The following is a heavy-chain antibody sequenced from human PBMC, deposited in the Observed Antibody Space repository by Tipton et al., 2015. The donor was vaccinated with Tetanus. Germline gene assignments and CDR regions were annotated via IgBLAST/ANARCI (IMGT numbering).Heavy chain of an antibody. CDR1: GFTFKNHG. CDR2: IWYDGSNP. J-gene: IGHJ3*02. Sequence: SLRLSCEASGFTFKNHGMHWVRQAPGKGLERVALIWYDGSNPSYAHSVRGRFTISRDNSKSTLFLQMNSLRAEDTAVYFCARRSRDGHTWDNFDIWGQGTMVKVSS. D-gene: IGHD5-24*01. CDR3: ARRSRDGHTWDNFDI. V-gene: IGHV3-33*01.